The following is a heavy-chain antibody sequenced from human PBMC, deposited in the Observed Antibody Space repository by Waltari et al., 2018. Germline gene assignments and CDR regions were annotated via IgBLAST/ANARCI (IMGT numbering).Heavy chain of an antibody. V-gene: IGHV3-53*01. CDR1: GFNVRNNY. CDR2: IYSGGST. J-gene: IGHJ3*02. Sequence: EVQLVESGGGLIQPGGSLRLPCAVSGFNVRNNYMSWVRQAPGKGLEWVSVIYSGGSTYYADSMKGLFTISRDNSKNTLFLQMNSLRAEDTALYYCARGGAHAFNIWGQGTMVTVSS. D-gene: IGHD1-26*01. CDR3: ARGGAHAFNI.